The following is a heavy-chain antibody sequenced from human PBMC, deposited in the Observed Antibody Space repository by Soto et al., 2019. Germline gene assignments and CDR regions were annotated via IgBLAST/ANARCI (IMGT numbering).Heavy chain of an antibody. V-gene: IGHV2-5*02. CDR3: AKLIMDRAGTFAS. CDR2: IYWDDDK. CDR1: GFSLTTYGVG. J-gene: IGHJ4*02. D-gene: IGHD2-8*01. Sequence: QITLKESGPTLVKPTQTLTLTCTFSGFSLTTYGVGVGWIRQPPGKALELLALIYWDDDKRYRPSLKSRLTITKDPSKNQVVLTMTNMYTVDIATYYFAKLIMDRAGTFASWGQGTLVTVSS.